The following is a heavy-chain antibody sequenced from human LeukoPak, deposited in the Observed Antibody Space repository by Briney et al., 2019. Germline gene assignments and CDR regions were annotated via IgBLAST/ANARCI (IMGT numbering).Heavy chain of an antibody. D-gene: IGHD5-18*01. CDR2: ISDSGGST. V-gene: IGHV3-23*01. J-gene: IGHJ4*02. CDR3: AKRSDGYSGFDY. Sequence: QPGGSLRLSCAASGFTFPSYAMSWVRQAPGKGLNWVSAISDSGGSTYYADSVKGRFTISRDNSKNTLYLQMNSLRAEDTAVHYCAKRSDGYSGFDYWGQGTLVTLSS. CDR1: GFTFPSYA.